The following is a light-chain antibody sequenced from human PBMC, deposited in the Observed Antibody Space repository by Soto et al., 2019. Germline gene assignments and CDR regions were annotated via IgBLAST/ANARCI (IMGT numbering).Light chain of an antibody. CDR1: ISDIGSHNL. CDR2: EVN. Sequence: QSVLTQPASVSGSPGRSITISCTGTISDIGSHNLVSWYQQHPGKAPKLIVYEVNERPSGVSSRFSGSKSGNTASLTISGLQPDDEADYHCCSFAGSNLFPYVFGSGTKVTVL. V-gene: IGLV2-23*02. J-gene: IGLJ1*01. CDR3: CSFAGSNLFPYV.